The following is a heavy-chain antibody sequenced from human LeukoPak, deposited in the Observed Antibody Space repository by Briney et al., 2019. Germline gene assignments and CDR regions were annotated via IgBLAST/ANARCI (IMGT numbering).Heavy chain of an antibody. J-gene: IGHJ3*02. Sequence: GESLKISCKGSGYSFTSYWIGWVRQMPGKGLEWMGIIYPGDSDTRYSPSFQGQVTISADKSISTAYLQWSSLKASDTAVYYCARLRAYYYDSSGYHDAFDIWGQGTMVTVSS. D-gene: IGHD3-22*01. CDR2: IYPGDSDT. V-gene: IGHV5-51*01. CDR3: ARLRAYYYDSSGYHDAFDI. CDR1: GYSFTSYW.